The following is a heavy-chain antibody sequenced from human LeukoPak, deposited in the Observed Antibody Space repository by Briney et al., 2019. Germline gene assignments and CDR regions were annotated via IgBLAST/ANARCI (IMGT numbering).Heavy chain of an antibody. Sequence: SETLSLTCTVSGGSISSSRYSWGWIRQPPGKGLEWIGSIYYSGSTYYKPSLKSRVTISVDTSKNQFSLKLSSVTAADTAVYYCARFHYYDSSGYLHDAFDIWGQGTMVTVSS. V-gene: IGHV4-39*01. CDR1: GGSISSSRYS. J-gene: IGHJ3*02. CDR2: IYYSGST. CDR3: ARFHYYDSSGYLHDAFDI. D-gene: IGHD3-22*01.